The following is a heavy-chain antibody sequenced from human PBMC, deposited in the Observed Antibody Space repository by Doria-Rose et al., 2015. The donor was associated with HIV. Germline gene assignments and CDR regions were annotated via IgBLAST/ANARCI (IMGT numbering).Heavy chain of an antibody. Sequence: QAQPQQWGAGLLKPSETLSLTCAVYGGSFSGYYRSWVRQSPGKGLQWIGEINHSGNSNYNPALNSRVAVSVDTSKNQFSLNRRSVTAADTAVYYCARRPPYSSSWKYWGQGTLVTVSS. J-gene: IGHJ4*02. D-gene: IGHD6-13*01. V-gene: IGHV4-34*01. CDR1: GGSFSGYY. CDR3: ARRPPYSSSWKY. CDR2: INHSGNS.